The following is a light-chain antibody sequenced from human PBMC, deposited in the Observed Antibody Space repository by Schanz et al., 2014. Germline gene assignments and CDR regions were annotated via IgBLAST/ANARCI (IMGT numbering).Light chain of an antibody. Sequence: QSVLTQPPSVSGAPGQRVTISCTGSTSNIGAGYDVHWYQQLPGTAPKVLIYGNSHRPSGVPARFSGSKSGTSASLAITGLQAEDEADYYCQSYDSSLSGWVFGGGTKLTV. CDR1: TSNIGAGYD. CDR3: QSYDSSLSGWV. CDR2: GNS. V-gene: IGLV1-40*01. J-gene: IGLJ3*02.